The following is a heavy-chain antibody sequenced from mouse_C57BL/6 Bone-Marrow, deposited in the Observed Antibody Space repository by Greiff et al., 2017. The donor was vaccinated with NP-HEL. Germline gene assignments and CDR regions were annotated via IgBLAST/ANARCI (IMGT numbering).Heavy chain of an antibody. CDR3: ARETLSSYVDWYFDV. D-gene: IGHD1-1*01. CDR2: INFDGSST. J-gene: IGHJ1*03. CDR1: GFTFSDYY. V-gene: IGHV5-16*01. Sequence: EVNVVESEGGLVQPGSSMKLSCTASGFTFSDYYMAWVRQVPEKGLEWVANINFDGSSTYYLDSFKSRFIISRDNAKNILYLQMSSLKSEDTATYYCARETLSSYVDWYFDVWGTGTTVTVSS.